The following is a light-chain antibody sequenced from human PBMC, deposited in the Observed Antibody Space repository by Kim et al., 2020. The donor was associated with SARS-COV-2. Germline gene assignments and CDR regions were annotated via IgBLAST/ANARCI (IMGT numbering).Light chain of an antibody. Sequence: EIVMTQSPAMLSVSPGGRVTLSCRASQRVTNKLAWYQQKPGQSPRLLFYGASYRATGVPARFTGSGSGTEFTLTISDLQSEDFAVYFCQQYDNWPLTFGGGTKVDIK. V-gene: IGKV3-15*01. J-gene: IGKJ4*01. CDR2: GAS. CDR3: QQYDNWPLT. CDR1: QRVTNK.